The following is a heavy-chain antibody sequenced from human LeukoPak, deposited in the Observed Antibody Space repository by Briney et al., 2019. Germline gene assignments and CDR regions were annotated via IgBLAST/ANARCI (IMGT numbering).Heavy chain of an antibody. V-gene: IGHV4-34*01. Sequence: PSETLSLTCAGYGGSFSGYYWSWIRQPPGKGLEWIGEINHSGSTNYNPSLKSRVTISVDTSKNQFSLKLSSVTAADTAVYYCARGYSSGWYLYYFDYWGQGTLVTVSS. CDR3: ARGYSSGWYLYYFDY. J-gene: IGHJ4*02. CDR1: GGSFSGYY. CDR2: INHSGST. D-gene: IGHD6-19*01.